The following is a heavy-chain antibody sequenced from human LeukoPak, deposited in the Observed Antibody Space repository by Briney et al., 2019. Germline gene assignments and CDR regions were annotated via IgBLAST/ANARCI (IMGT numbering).Heavy chain of an antibody. D-gene: IGHD3-9*01. CDR1: GYTFTSYD. CDR3: ARGGYDILTGYYYFDY. V-gene: IGHV1-8*01. Sequence: ASVKVSCKASGYTFTSYDINWVRQATGQGPEWMGWMNPNSGNTGYAQKFQGRVTMTRNTSISTVYMELSSLRSEDTAVYYCARGGYDILTGYYYFDYWGQGTLVTVSS. J-gene: IGHJ4*02. CDR2: MNPNSGNT.